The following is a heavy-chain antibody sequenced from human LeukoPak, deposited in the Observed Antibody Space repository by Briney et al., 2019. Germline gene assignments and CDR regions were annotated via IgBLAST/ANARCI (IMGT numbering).Heavy chain of an antibody. CDR2: IRYDGSNK. J-gene: IGHJ4*02. V-gene: IGHV3-30*02. Sequence: PGGSLRLSRAASGFTFSSYGMHWVRQPPGKGLEWVAFIRYDGSNKYYADSVKGRFTISRDNSRDTLHLQMNSLRAEDTAVYYCAKDNYDYGDYDGGDYWGQGTLVTVSS. D-gene: IGHD4-17*01. CDR1: GFTFSSYG. CDR3: AKDNYDYGDYDGGDY.